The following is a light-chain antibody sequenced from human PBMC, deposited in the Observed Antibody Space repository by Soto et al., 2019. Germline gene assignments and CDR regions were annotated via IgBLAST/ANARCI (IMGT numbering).Light chain of an antibody. Sequence: QSPGTLSVYQGERATLSCRASQSVSIHLAWYQQKPGQAPRLLIYGASGRATGIPDRFSGSGSGTDFTLTISRLEPEDFAVYYCQQYGSSGTFGQVTKVDIK. CDR2: GAS. J-gene: IGKJ1*01. CDR1: QSVSIH. CDR3: QQYGSSGT. V-gene: IGKV3-20*01.